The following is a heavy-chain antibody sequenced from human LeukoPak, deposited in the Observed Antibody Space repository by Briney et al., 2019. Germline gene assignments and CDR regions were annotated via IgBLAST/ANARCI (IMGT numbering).Heavy chain of an antibody. V-gene: IGHV1-2*02. CDR3: ARGRIVVVPAAPDY. D-gene: IGHD2-2*01. CDR2: INPNSGGT. CDR1: GYTFTGYY. Sequence: GASVKVSCKASGYTFTGYYMHWVRQAPGQGLEWMGWINPNSGGTNYAQKLQGRVTMTTDTSTSTAYMELRSLRSDDTAVYYCARGRIVVVPAAPDYWGQGTLVTVSS. J-gene: IGHJ4*02.